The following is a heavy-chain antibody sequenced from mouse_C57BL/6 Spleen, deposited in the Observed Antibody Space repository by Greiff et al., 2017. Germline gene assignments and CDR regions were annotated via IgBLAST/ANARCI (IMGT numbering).Heavy chain of an antibody. V-gene: IGHV1-42*01. J-gene: IGHJ2*01. Sequence: DVQLQESGPELVKPGASVKISCKASGYSFTGYYMNWVKQSPEKSLEWIGEINPSTGGTTYNQKFKAKATLTVDKSSSTAYMQLKSLTSEDSAVYYCARWGAAGEYYFDYWGQGTTLTVSS. CDR1: GYSFTGYY. CDR2: INPSTGGT. CDR3: ARWGAAGEYYFDY.